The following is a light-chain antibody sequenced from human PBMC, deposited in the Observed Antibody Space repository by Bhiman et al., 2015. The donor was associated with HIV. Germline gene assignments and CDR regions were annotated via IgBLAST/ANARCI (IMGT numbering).Light chain of an antibody. CDR1: SSNIGSNT. CDR3: SSLTSSITYV. V-gene: IGLV1-44*01. Sequence: QSVLAQPPSASGTPGQRVTISCSGSSSNIGSNTVNWYQQLPGTAPKLLIYSNNQRPSGVSNRFSGSKSGNTASLTISGLQAEDEADYYCSSLTSSITYVFGTGTNVTVL. J-gene: IGLJ1*01. CDR2: SNN.